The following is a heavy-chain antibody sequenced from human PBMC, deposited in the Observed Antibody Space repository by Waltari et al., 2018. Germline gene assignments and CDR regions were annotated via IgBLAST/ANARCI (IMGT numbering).Heavy chain of an antibody. CDR2: INHSGST. CDR1: GGSFSGYY. D-gene: IGHD6-13*01. Sequence: QVQLQQWGAGLLKPSETLSLTCAVYGGSFSGYYWSWIRQPPGKGLEWIGEINHSGSTNYNPSLKSRVTISVDTSKNQFSLKLSSVTAEDTAVYYCARLSRDSSSWNQRGYWYFDLWGRGTLVTVSS. J-gene: IGHJ2*01. CDR3: ARLSRDSSSWNQRGYWYFDL. V-gene: IGHV4-34*01.